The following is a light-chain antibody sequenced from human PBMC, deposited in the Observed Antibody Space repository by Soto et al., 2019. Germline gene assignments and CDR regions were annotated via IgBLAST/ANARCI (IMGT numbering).Light chain of an antibody. V-gene: IGKV3-15*01. CDR1: QSVSSN. CDR2: GAY. Sequence: EIIMTQSPDTLSVSPGERSTLSCRASQSVSSNLAWYQQKPGQAPRLLIYGAYIRATGVPARFSGSGSGTEFTLTISSLQSEDIAVYHCQQYNNWPLTFGGGTTVDIK. J-gene: IGKJ4*01. CDR3: QQYNNWPLT.